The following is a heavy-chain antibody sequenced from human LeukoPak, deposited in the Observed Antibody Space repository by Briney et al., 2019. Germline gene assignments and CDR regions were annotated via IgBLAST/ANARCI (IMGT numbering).Heavy chain of an antibody. CDR3: ARAGYYDSSGYYQGWFDP. J-gene: IGHJ5*02. Sequence: PSETLSLTCTVSGYSISSGYYWGWIRQPPGKGLEWIGSIYHSGSTYYNPSLKSRVTISVDTSKNQFSLKLSSVTAADTAVYYCARAGYYDSSGYYQGWFDPWGQGTLVTASS. D-gene: IGHD3-22*01. CDR1: GYSISSGYY. V-gene: IGHV4-38-2*02. CDR2: IYHSGST.